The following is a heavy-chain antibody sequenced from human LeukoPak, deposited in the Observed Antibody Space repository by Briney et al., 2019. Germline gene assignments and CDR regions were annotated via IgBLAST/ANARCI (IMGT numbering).Heavy chain of an antibody. CDR2: ISSSSYI. CDR1: GFTFSSYS. CDR3: ARDLHLSLNGLDY. D-gene: IGHD2-8*01. J-gene: IGHJ4*02. Sequence: PGGSLRLSCAASGFTFSSYSMNWVRQAPGKGLEWVSSISSSSYIYYADSVKGRFTISRDNAKNSLYLQMYSLRAEDTAVYYCARDLHLSLNGLDYWGQGTLVTVSS. V-gene: IGHV3-21*01.